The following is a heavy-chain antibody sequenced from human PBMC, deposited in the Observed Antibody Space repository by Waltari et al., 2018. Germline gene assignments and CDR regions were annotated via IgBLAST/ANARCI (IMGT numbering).Heavy chain of an antibody. V-gene: IGHV3-53*01. Sequence: EVQLVESAGGLVQPGGSLRLSCAASGFSVSGVYMTWVRQAPGKGLQWVSIIYSGGSTYYADSVKGRFTISRDNSKNTVFLQMNSLRVDDTAVYYCARPVGNETWGQGTLVTVSS. CDR2: IYSGGST. J-gene: IGHJ5*02. CDR1: GFSVSGVY. D-gene: IGHD1-26*01. CDR3: ARPVGNET.